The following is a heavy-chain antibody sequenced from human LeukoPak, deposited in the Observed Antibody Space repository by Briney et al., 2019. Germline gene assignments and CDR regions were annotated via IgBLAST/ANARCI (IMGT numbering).Heavy chain of an antibody. Sequence: GASVKVSCTASGYTFTSYGISWVRQAPGQGLEWMGWISAYNGNTNYAQKLQGRVTMTTDTSTSTAYMELRSLRSDDTAVYYCARDSILIRYYYGSGSSYYMDVWGKGTTVTVSS. V-gene: IGHV1-18*01. D-gene: IGHD3-10*01. J-gene: IGHJ6*03. CDR3: ARDSILIRYYYGSGSSYYMDV. CDR1: GYTFTSYG. CDR2: ISAYNGNT.